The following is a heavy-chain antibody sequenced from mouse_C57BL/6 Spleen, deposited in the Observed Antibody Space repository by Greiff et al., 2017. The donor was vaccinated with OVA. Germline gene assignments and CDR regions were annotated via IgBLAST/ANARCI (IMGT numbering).Heavy chain of an antibody. J-gene: IGHJ2*01. D-gene: IGHD2-3*01. CDR2: INPNNGGT. CDR1: GYTFTDYY. Sequence: EVQLQQSGPELVKPGASVKISCKASGYTFTDYYMNWVKQSHGKSLEWIGDINPNNGGTSYNQKFKGKATLTVDKSSSTAYMELRSLTSEDSAVYYCASLYDSYFDYWGQGTTLTVSS. CDR3: ASLYDSYFDY. V-gene: IGHV1-26*01.